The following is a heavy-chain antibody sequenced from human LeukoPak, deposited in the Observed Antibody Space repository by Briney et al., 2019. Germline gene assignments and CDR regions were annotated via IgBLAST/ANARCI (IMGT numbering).Heavy chain of an antibody. V-gene: IGHV1-2*02. D-gene: IGHD6-13*01. J-gene: IGHJ6*03. CDR2: INPNSGGT. CDR3: ARGIAHYYYYYMDV. Sequence: GASVKVSCKASGYTFTGYYMHWVRQAPGQGLEWMGWINPNSGGTNYAQKFQGRVTMTRDTSISTAYMELSRLRSDDTAVYYCARGIAHYYYYYMDVWGKGTTVTVSS. CDR1: GYTFTGYY.